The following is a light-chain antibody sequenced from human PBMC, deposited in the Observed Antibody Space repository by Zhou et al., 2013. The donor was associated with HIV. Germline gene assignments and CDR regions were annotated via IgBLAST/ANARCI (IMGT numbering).Light chain of an antibody. CDR2: WGS. CDR1: QGLLHRNGNYF. J-gene: IGKJ2*01. Sequence: DIVMTQSPLSLAVTPGDPASISCRSSQGLLHRNGNYFFDWYLQKPGQSPQLLIYWGSNRASGVPDRFSGSVSGTDFTLKISRVEAEDVGIYYCMQALQTPYTFGQGTRLEIK. V-gene: IGKV2-28*01. CDR3: MQALQTPYT.